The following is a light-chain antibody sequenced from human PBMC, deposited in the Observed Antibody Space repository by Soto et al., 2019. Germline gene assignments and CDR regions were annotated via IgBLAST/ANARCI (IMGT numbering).Light chain of an antibody. Sequence: QSALTQPASVSVSPGQSITISCTGTSSDVGGFNYVSWYQQHPGKAPKLMIYDVSNRPSGVSNRFSGSKSGNTASLTISGLQAEDEADYYCGSYTSSSTLYVFGTGTKLTVL. CDR3: GSYTSSSTLYV. V-gene: IGLV2-14*01. CDR1: SSDVGGFNY. CDR2: DVS. J-gene: IGLJ1*01.